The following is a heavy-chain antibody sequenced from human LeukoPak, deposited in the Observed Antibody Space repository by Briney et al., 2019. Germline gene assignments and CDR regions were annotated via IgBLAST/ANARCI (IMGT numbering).Heavy chain of an antibody. CDR2: IYHSGST. CDR3: ARSIFGVVSKSFDY. Sequence: SETLSLTCAVSGYSISSGYYWGWIRQPPGKGLEWIGSIYHSGSTYYNPSLKSRVTISVDTSKNQLSLKLSSVTAADTAVYYCARSIFGVVSKSFDYWGQGTLVTVSS. CDR1: GYSISSGYY. J-gene: IGHJ4*02. V-gene: IGHV4-38-2*01. D-gene: IGHD3-3*02.